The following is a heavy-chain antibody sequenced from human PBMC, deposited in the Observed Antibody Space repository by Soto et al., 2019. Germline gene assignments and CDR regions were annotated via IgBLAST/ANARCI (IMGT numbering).Heavy chain of an antibody. V-gene: IGHV5-51*01. CDR1: GYSFTSYW. CDR2: IYPGDSDT. CDR3: ARVPGGEALYSSGWKNYYYGVDA. D-gene: IGHD6-19*01. Sequence: GESLKISCKGSGYSFTSYWIGWVRQMPGKGLEWMGIIYPGDSDTGYSPSFQGQVTISADKSISTAYLQWSSLKASDTAMYYCARVPGGEALYSSGWKNYYYGVDAWGQGTTVTVSS. J-gene: IGHJ6*02.